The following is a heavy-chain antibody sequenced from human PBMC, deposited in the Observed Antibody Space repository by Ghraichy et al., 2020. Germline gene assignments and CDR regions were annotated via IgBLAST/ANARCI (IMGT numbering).Heavy chain of an antibody. Sequence: GGSLRLSCTASGFNFNMYSMNWVRQAPGKKLEWVSAISSGSSYLYYADSVKGRFTISRDNTKNSLFLQMNSLRVEDTAVYYCARDQSSWGDFDYWGQGALVTVSS. D-gene: IGHD6-13*01. CDR1: GFNFNMYS. CDR3: ARDQSSWGDFDY. V-gene: IGHV3-21*01. J-gene: IGHJ4*02. CDR2: ISSGSSYL.